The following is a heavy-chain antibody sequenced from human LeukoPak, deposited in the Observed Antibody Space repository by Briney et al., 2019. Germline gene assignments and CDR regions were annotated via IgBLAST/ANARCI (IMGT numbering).Heavy chain of an antibody. CDR3: ARGAGTLTPPDY. CDR2: INPNSGAT. J-gene: IGHJ4*02. D-gene: IGHD6-19*01. CDR1: GYTFTGYY. Sequence: ASVKVSCKPSGYTFTGYYIHWVRQAPGQGLEWMGRINPNSGATNYAQKFQGRVTMTRDTSISTAYMELSRLRSDDTAVYYCARGAGTLTPPDYWGQGTLVTVSS. V-gene: IGHV1-2*06.